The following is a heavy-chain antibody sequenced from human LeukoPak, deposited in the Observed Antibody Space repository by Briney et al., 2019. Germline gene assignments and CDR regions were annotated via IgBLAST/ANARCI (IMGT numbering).Heavy chain of an antibody. Sequence: PSETLSLTCTVSGYSISSGYYWGWIRQPPGKGLEWIGYIYYSGSTNYNPSLKSRVTISVDTSKNQFSLKLSSVTAADTAVYYCARHGWELRPPIFDYWGQGTLVTVSS. J-gene: IGHJ4*02. CDR1: GYSISSGYY. CDR2: IYYSGST. CDR3: ARHGWELRPPIFDY. V-gene: IGHV4-38-2*02. D-gene: IGHD1-26*01.